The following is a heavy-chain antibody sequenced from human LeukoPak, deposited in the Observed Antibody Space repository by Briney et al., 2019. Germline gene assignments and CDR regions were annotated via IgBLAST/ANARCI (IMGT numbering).Heavy chain of an antibody. CDR1: GFTFSSYW. J-gene: IGHJ4*02. CDR2: IKHDGSEE. Sequence: GGSLRLSCAASGFTFSSYWMTWVRQAPGKGLEWVANIKHDGSEEYYVDSVKGRFTISRDNAKNSLYLQMSSLRAEDTAVYYCARTLGYCSSTNCFLTFDYWGQGTLVTVSS. CDR3: ARTLGYCSSTNCFLTFDY. V-gene: IGHV3-7*04. D-gene: IGHD2-2*01.